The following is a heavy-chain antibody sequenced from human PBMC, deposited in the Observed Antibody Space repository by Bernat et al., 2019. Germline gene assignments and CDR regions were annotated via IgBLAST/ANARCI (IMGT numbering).Heavy chain of an antibody. J-gene: IGHJ4*02. CDR2: IGTAGDP. CDR1: GFTFSSYD. CDR3: ARGAVAGEGGIDY. D-gene: IGHD6-19*01. V-gene: IGHV3-13*05. Sequence: EVQLVESGGGLVQPGGSLRLSCAASGFTFSSYDMHWVRQATGKGLEWVSAIGTAGDPYYPGSVKGRFTISREDAKNSLYLQMNSLRAGDTAVYYCARGAVAGEGGIDYWGQGTLVTVSS.